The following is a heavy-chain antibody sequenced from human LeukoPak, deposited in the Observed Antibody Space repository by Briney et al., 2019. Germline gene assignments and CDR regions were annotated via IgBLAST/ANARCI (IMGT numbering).Heavy chain of an antibody. CDR2: IYPYSGDT. CDR3: ARDRNSGSSLDI. CDR1: GYTFTGYY. V-gene: IGHV1-2*02. J-gene: IGHJ3*02. Sequence: ASVRVSCKASGYTFTGYYIHWVRQAPGQGLEWMGWIYPYSGDTNYAQNFQGRVTMTRDTSISTAYMELSSLKSDDTAVYYCARDRNSGSSLDIWGQGTMLTVSS. D-gene: IGHD6-6*01.